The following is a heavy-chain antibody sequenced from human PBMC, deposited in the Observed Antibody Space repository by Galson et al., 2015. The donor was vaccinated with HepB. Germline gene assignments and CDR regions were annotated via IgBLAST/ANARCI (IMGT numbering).Heavy chain of an antibody. J-gene: IGHJ2*01. Sequence: QVQLQESGPGLVKPSETLSLTCTVSGGSISSYYWSWIRQPPGKGLEWIGYIYYSGSTNYNPSLKSRVTISVDTSKNQFSLKLSSVTAADTAVYYCASSSGWYGGWYFDLWGRGTLVTVSS. V-gene: IGHV4-59*01. CDR1: GGSISSYY. CDR2: IYYSGST. D-gene: IGHD6-19*01. CDR3: ASSSGWYGGWYFDL.